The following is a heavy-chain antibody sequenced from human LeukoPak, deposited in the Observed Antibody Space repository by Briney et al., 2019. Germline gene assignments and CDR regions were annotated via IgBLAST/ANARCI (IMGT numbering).Heavy chain of an antibody. CDR3: ARDLLNYYDSSGYYTYYYGMDV. CDR1: GFTFSSYE. D-gene: IGHD3-22*01. Sequence: GGSPRLPCAASGFTFSSYEMNWVRQAPGKGLEWVSYISSSGSTIYYADSVKGRFTISRDNAKNSLYLQMNSLRAEDTAVYYCARDLLNYYDSSGYYTYYYGMDVWGQGTTVTVSS. J-gene: IGHJ6*02. CDR2: ISSSGSTI. V-gene: IGHV3-48*03.